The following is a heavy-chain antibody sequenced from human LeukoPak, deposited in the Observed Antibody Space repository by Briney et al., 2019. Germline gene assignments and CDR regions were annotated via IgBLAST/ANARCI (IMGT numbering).Heavy chain of an antibody. V-gene: IGHV3-23*01. D-gene: IGHD1-1*01. J-gene: IGHJ4*02. CDR3: AKDRSSATGTAALFDY. CDR1: GFTFNSYA. Sequence: PGGSLRLSCAASGFTFNSYAMSWVRQAPGKGLEWVSAISGSGGSTYYADSVRGRFTISRDNSKNTLYLQMNSLRAEDMAVYYCAKDRSSATGTAALFDYWGQGTLVTVSS. CDR2: ISGSGGST.